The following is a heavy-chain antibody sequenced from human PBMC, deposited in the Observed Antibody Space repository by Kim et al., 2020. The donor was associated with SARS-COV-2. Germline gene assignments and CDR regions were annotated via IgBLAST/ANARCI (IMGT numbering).Heavy chain of an antibody. V-gene: IGHV3-9*01. J-gene: IGHJ2*01. CDR3: AKPPIRNIVLVTYLYF. CDR1: GFTFGDYA. Sequence: GGSRRLSCAASGFTFGDYALHGVRQAPGKGLEWVSGISWNSGSIGYADSVKGRFTISSDNAKNSLYLQMNSLRAEDTALYYCAKPPIRNIVLVTYLYF. D-gene: IGHD2-8*02. CDR2: ISWNSGSI.